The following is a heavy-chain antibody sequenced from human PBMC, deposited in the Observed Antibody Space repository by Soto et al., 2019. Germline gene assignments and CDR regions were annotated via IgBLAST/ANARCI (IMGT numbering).Heavy chain of an antibody. CDR2: IYYSGST. D-gene: IGHD3-10*01. CDR3: ARDDRYYGSGSYTRQYNYYGMDV. Sequence: QVQLQESGPGLVKPSQTLSLTCTVSGGSISSGGYYWSWIRQPPGKGLEWIGYIYYSGSTYYNPCIKSRVTITVDTCKNQFSLKLTSVTAGDTAVYYCARDDRYYGSGSYTRQYNYYGMDVWGQGTTVTVSS. CDR1: GGSISSGGYY. J-gene: IGHJ6*02. V-gene: IGHV4-31*03.